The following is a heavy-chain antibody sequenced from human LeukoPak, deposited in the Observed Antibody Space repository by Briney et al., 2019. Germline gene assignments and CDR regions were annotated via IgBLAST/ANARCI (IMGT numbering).Heavy chain of an antibody. CDR2: IYYSGST. D-gene: IGHD2-15*01. Sequence: PSDTLSLTCTVSGGSISSSSYYWGWIRQPPGKGLEWIGSIYYSGSTYYNPSLKSRVTISVDTSKNQFSLKLSSVTAADTAVYYCARGRGVAALDFDYWGQGTLVTVSS. CDR1: GGSISSSSYY. V-gene: IGHV4-39*01. J-gene: IGHJ4*02. CDR3: ARGRGVAALDFDY.